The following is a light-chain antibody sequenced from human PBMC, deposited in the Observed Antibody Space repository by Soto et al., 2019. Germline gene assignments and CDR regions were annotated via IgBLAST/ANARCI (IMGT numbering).Light chain of an antibody. CDR1: SSDVGGYNY. J-gene: IGLJ2*01. V-gene: IGLV2-14*01. Sequence: QSALTQPASVSGSPGQSITISCTGTSSDVGGYNYVSWYQQHPGKAPKLIIYDVSNRPSGVSNRFSGSKSGNTASLTISGPQAEDEADYYCSSYTSSSTLDVVFGGGTQLTVL. CDR3: SSYTSSSTLDVV. CDR2: DVS.